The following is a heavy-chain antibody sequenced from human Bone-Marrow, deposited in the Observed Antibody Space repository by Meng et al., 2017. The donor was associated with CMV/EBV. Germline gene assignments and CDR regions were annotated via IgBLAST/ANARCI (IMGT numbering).Heavy chain of an antibody. V-gene: IGHV4-39*01. Sequence: SETLSLTCTVSGGSISSSSYYWGWIRQPPGKGLEWIGSIYYSGSTYYNPSLKSRVTISVDTSKNQFSLKLSSVTAADTAVYYCARTHTTCDDWGQGTRVTVSS. CDR3: ARTHTTCDD. J-gene: IGHJ4*02. D-gene: IGHD1-14*01. CDR2: IYYSGST. CDR1: GGSISSSSYY.